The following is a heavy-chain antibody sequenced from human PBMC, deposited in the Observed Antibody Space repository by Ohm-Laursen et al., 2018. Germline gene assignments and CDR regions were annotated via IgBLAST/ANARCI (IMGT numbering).Heavy chain of an antibody. Sequence: SLRLSCTASGFSFSSYAMGWVRQAPGKGLEWVSTISDSGGGTYYADSVKGRFTTSRDNPKSTLYLQMTSLRAEDTAFYYCASSRAGVPAAPDAFDIWGQGTMVTVST. CDR2: ISDSGGGT. V-gene: IGHV3-23*01. CDR3: ASSRAGVPAAPDAFDI. D-gene: IGHD2-2*01. J-gene: IGHJ3*02. CDR1: GFSFSSYA.